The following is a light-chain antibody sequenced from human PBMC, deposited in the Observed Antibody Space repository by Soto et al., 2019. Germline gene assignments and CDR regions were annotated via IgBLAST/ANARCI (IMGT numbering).Light chain of an antibody. V-gene: IGLV1-40*01. CDR1: SSNIGAGYD. CDR3: QSYDSSLSTV. J-gene: IGLJ3*02. Sequence: QSVLTQPPSVSGAPGQRVTISCTGSSSNIGAGYDVHWYQQLPGTAPKLLIYGNSNRPSGVPDRFSGSKSGTSASLAITGLQAEDEADYYCQSYDSSLSTVFGGETNLTVL. CDR2: GNS.